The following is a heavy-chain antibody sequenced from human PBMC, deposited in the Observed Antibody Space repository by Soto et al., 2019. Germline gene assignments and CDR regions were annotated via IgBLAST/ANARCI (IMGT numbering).Heavy chain of an antibody. V-gene: IGHV3-66*01. J-gene: IGHJ4*02. Sequence: EVQLVESGGGLVQPGGSLRLSCAASGFTVSSNYMSWVRQAPGKGLEWVSVIYSGGSTYYADSVKGRFTISRDNSKNTLYLQMNSLRAEDTAVYYCARGGNRYDYIWGSSDYWGQGTLVTVSS. CDR2: IYSGGST. CDR1: GFTVSSNY. D-gene: IGHD3-16*01. CDR3: ARGGNRYDYIWGSSDY.